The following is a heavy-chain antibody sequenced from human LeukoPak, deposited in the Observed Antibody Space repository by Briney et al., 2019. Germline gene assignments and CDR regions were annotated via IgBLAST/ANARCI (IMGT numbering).Heavy chain of an antibody. CDR3: ARGSSLVGPAY. V-gene: IGHV1-2*02. D-gene: IGHD2-8*02. Sequence: ASVKVSCKASGYTFTGYYMHWVRQAPGQGLEWMGWINPNTGGTNYAQKFQGRVTMTRDTSISTAYRELSRMRSDDTAVCYCARGSSLVGPAYWGQGTLVTVSS. CDR2: INPNTGGT. J-gene: IGHJ4*02. CDR1: GYTFTGYY.